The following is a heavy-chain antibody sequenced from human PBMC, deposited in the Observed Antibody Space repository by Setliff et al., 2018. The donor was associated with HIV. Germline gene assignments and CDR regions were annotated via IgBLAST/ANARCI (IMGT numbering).Heavy chain of an antibody. CDR2: ISTYNGNT. CDR1: GYSFTNYA. V-gene: IGHV1-18*01. Sequence: ASVKVSCKASGYSFTNYAISWVRQAPGQGLEWMGWISTYNGNTHYAQKLQGRVTMTPDTSTSTAYMELRSLRSDDTAVYYCARDEEAVAPSAALDIWGQGTMVTVSS. D-gene: IGHD6-19*01. J-gene: IGHJ3*02. CDR3: ARDEEAVAPSAALDI.